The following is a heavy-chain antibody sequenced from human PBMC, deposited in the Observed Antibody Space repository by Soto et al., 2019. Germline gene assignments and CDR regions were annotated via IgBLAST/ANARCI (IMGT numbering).Heavy chain of an antibody. Sequence: GGSLRLSCAASGFTFDDYTMHWVRQAPGKGLEWVSLISWDGGSTYYADSVKGRFTISRDNSKNSLYLQMNSLRTEDTALYYCAKDYIVGATTGAFDIWGQGTMVTLSS. CDR1: GFTFDDYT. CDR2: ISWDGGST. V-gene: IGHV3-43*01. D-gene: IGHD1-26*01. CDR3: AKDYIVGATTGAFDI. J-gene: IGHJ3*02.